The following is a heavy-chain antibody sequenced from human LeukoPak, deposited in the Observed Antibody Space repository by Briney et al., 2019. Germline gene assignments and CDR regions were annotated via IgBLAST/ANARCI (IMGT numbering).Heavy chain of an antibody. V-gene: IGHV3-11*01. CDR1: GFTFSDYN. Sequence: GGSLRLSCAASGFTFSDYNMNWVRQAPGKGLVWVSYITNGGITIHHADSVKGRFTISRDNAKKTLYLQMNSLRAEDTAVYYCARSIGLTGGGVDVWGQGTTVTVS. CDR3: ARSIGLTGGGVDV. J-gene: IGHJ6*02. CDR2: ITNGGITI. D-gene: IGHD3-9*01.